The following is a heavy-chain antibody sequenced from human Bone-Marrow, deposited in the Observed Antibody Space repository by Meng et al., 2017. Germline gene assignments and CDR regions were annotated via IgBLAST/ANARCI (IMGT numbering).Heavy chain of an antibody. V-gene: IGHV1-69*01. CDR1: GGTFSSYA. Sequence: GPLVQSGAEGKKPGSSVKVSCKASGGTFSSYAISWMRQAPGQGLEWMGGIIPIFGTANYAQKFQGRVTITADESTSTAYMELSSLRSEDTAVYYCARDLESGSYYNFQHWGQGTLVTVSS. J-gene: IGHJ1*01. CDR3: ARDLESGSYYNFQH. CDR2: IIPIFGTA. D-gene: IGHD1-26*01.